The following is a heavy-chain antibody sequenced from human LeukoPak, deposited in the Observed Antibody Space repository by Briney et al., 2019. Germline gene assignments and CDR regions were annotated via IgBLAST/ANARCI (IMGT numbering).Heavy chain of an antibody. V-gene: IGHV1-69*13. CDR2: IIPIFGTA. Sequence: ASVKVSCKASGFTFTSSAVQWVRQARGQRLEWMGGIIPIFGTANYAQKFQGRVTITADESTSTAYMELSSLRSEDTAVYYCARGDYGSGSYPLGDYWGQGTLVTVSS. D-gene: IGHD3-10*01. J-gene: IGHJ4*02. CDR3: ARGDYGSGSYPLGDY. CDR1: GFTFTSSA.